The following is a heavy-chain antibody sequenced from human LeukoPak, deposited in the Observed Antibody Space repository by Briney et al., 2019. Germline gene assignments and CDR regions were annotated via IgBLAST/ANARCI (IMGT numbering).Heavy chain of an antibody. J-gene: IGHJ5*01. V-gene: IGHV3-74*01. Sequence: GGSLRLSCAASGVTFSSHSMHWVRQAPGKGLVWVSGISNDGTSTTYADSVKGRFTISRDNAKNTLYLQMHSLRAEDTAVYSCARGWFGPDSCGQGTLVTVSS. CDR1: GVTFSSHS. D-gene: IGHD3-10*01. CDR2: ISNDGTST. CDR3: ARGWFGPDS.